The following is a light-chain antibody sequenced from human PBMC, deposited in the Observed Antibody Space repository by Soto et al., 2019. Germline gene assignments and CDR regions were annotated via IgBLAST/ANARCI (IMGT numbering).Light chain of an antibody. CDR3: QNRHN. V-gene: IGKV3-11*01. J-gene: IGKJ3*01. CDR2: DVA. Sequence: EIVLTQSPATLSLSPGERATLSCRASQSVTRELAWYQQKPGQAPRLLIYDVANGATGIPVRFSGSGSGTDVTLTITSQDPEYFAVYYYQNRHNFGPGTKVDIK. CDR1: QSVTRE.